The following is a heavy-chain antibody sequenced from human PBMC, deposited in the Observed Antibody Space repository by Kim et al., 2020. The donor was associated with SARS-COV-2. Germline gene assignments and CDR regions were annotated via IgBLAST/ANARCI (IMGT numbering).Heavy chain of an antibody. J-gene: IGHJ6*02. CDR2: IIPILGIA. Sequence: SVKVSCKASGGTFSSYAISWVRQAPGQGLEWMGRIIPILGIANYAQKFQGRVTITADKSTSTAYMELSSLRSEDTAVYYCAREGTIVGATFYYYYGMDVWGQGTTVTVSS. CDR1: GGTFSSYA. V-gene: IGHV1-69*04. D-gene: IGHD1-26*01. CDR3: AREGTIVGATFYYYYGMDV.